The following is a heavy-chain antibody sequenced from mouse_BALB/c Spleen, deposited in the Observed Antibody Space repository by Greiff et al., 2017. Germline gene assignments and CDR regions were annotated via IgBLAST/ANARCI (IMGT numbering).Heavy chain of an antibody. CDR1: GFTFSSFG. Sequence: VQLKESGGGLVQPGGSRKLSCAASGFTFSSFGMHWVRQAPEKGLEWVAYISSGSSTIYYADTVKGRFTISRDNPKNTLFLQMTSLRSEDTAMYYCARGRDRYDYYAMDYWGQGTAVTVSS. CDR2: ISSGSSTI. V-gene: IGHV5-17*02. D-gene: IGHD2-14*01. CDR3: ARGRDRYDYYAMDY. J-gene: IGHJ4*01.